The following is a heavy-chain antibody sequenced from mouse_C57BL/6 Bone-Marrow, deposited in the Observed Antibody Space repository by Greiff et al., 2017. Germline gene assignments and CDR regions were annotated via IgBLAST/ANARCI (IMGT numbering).Heavy chain of an antibody. CDR2: IDPENGDT. V-gene: IGHV14-4*01. J-gene: IGHJ4*01. CDR3: TPSGPGAMDY. Sequence: EVQLVESGAELVRPGASVKLSCTASGFNIKDDYMHWVKQRPEQGLEWIGWIDPENGDTEYASKFQGKATITADTSSNTAYLQLSSLTSEDTAVYYCTPSGPGAMDYWGQGTSVTVSS. CDR1: GFNIKDDY. D-gene: IGHD3-2*02.